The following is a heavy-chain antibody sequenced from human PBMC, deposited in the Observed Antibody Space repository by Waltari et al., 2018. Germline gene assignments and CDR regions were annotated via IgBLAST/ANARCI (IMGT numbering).Heavy chain of an antibody. CDR2: ISSSSGNR. Sequence: EVQLVESGGGQVKPGGSLRLSCATSGFTFRPYCLNWVRQAPGKGREWVSSISSSSGNRYYADSVKGRFTISRDNAKNSMYMQLNSLRVEDTAIYYCARGVSITETPWFAYWGQGTLVTVSS. D-gene: IGHD5-12*01. V-gene: IGHV3-21*02. CDR1: GFTFRPYC. J-gene: IGHJ4*02. CDR3: ARGVSITETPWFAY.